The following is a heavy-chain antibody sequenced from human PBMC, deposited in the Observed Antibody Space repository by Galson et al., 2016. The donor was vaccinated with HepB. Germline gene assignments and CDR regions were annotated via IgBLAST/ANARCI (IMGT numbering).Heavy chain of an antibody. CDR2: ISSTTTYI. V-gene: IGHV3-21*01. Sequence: SLRLSCASSGFTFSSYSMNWVRQAPGKGLDWVSSISSTTTYIYYADSVKGRFTISRDNAKNSVYLQMNSLRAEDTAVYYCANSLMISTSQGRGSTWGQGTLVTVSS. CDR1: GFTFSSYS. D-gene: IGHD3/OR15-3a*01. J-gene: IGHJ4*02. CDR3: ANSLMISTSQGRGST.